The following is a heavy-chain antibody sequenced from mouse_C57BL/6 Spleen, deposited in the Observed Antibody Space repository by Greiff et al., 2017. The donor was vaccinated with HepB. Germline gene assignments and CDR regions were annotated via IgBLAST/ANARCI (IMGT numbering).Heavy chain of an antibody. V-gene: IGHV14-2*01. CDR3: ATGGGMVTTRAWFAY. Sequence: VQLKESGAELVKPGASVKLSCTASGFNIKDYYMHWVKQRTEQGLEWIGRIDPEDGETKYAPKFQGKATITADTSSNTAYLQLSSLTSEDTAVFYCATGGGMVTTRAWFAYWGQGTLVTVSA. D-gene: IGHD2-2*01. CDR1: GFNIKDYY. J-gene: IGHJ3*01. CDR2: IDPEDGET.